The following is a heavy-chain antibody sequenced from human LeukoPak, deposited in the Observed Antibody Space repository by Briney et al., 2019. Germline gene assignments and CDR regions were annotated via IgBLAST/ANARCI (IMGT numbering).Heavy chain of an antibody. CDR1: GFTFSSYG. Sequence: GGSLRLSCAASGFTFSSYGMHWVRQAPGKGLEWVAVISYDGSNKYYADSVKGRFTISRDNSKNTLDLQMNSLRAEDTAVYYCAGGNWGDYYYYGMDVWGQGTTVTVFS. V-gene: IGHV3-30*03. J-gene: IGHJ6*02. D-gene: IGHD4-23*01. CDR2: ISYDGSNK. CDR3: AGGNWGDYYYYGMDV.